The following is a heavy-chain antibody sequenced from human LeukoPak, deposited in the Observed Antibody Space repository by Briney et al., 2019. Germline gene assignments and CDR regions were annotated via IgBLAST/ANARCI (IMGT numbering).Heavy chain of an antibody. CDR3: ARDSRAGTTPSTFDY. D-gene: IGHD1-1*01. CDR2: IIPIFGTA. CDR1: GGTFSSYA. V-gene: IGHV1-69*13. Sequence: GASVKVSCKASGGTFSSYAISWVRQAPGQGLEWMGGIIPIFGTANYAQKFQGRVTITADESTSTAYMELSSLRSEDTAVYYCARDSRAGTTPSTFDYWGQGTLVTVSS. J-gene: IGHJ4*02.